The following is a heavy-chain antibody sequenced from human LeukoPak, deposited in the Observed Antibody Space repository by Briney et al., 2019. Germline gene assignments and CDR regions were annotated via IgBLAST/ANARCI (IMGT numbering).Heavy chain of an antibody. J-gene: IGHJ4*02. Sequence: ASVKVSCKASGYTFTSYAMHWVRQAPGQRLEWMGWINAGNGNTKYSQKFQGRVTITRDTSASIAYMELSSLTSEDTAIYYCARKNYGDRHPYDYWGQGTLVTVS. CDR2: INAGNGNT. D-gene: IGHD2-21*02. CDR3: ARKNYGDRHPYDY. V-gene: IGHV1-3*01. CDR1: GYTFTSYA.